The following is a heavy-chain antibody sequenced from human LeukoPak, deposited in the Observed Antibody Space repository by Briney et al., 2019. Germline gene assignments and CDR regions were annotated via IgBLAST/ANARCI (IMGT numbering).Heavy chain of an antibody. J-gene: IGHJ4*02. CDR3: ARHRLDYGSGSYLDY. CDR2: IYSGGST. CDR1: GFTVSSNY. D-gene: IGHD3-10*01. Sequence: GGSLRLSCAASGFTVSSNYMSWVRQAPGKGVEWVSVIYSGGSTYYADSVKGRLTISRDNSKNTLYLQMNSLRAEDTAVYYCARHRLDYGSGSYLDYWGQGTLVTVSS. V-gene: IGHV3-53*01.